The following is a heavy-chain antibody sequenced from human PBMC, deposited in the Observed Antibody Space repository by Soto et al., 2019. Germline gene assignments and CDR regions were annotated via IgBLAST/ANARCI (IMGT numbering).Heavy chain of an antibody. CDR1: GYTFTSYG. J-gene: IGHJ6*02. CDR3: AAYYDFWSGHNRGYYYGMDV. D-gene: IGHD3-3*01. V-gene: IGHV1-18*04. Sequence: ASVKVSCKASGYTFTSYGISWVRQAPGQGLEWMGWISAYNGNTNYAQKLQGRVTMTTDTSTSTAYMELRSLRSDDTAVYYCAAYYDFWSGHNRGYYYGMDVWGQGTTVTVSS. CDR2: ISAYNGNT.